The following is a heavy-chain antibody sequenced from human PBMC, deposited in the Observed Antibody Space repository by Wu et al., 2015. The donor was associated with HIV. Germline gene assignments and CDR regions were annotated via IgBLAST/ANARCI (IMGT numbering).Heavy chain of an antibody. CDR2: INPNSGDT. CDR3: ARDRXTGGSCFYFYMDV. D-gene: IGHD2-15*01. J-gene: IGHJ6*03. Sequence: QVQLVQSGAEVKKPGASVTVSCKTSGYTFTDHYIHWVRQAPGQGLEWMGWINPNSGDTSYAQKFQGRVTMTRDTSFNAVYMDLSRLKSDDTAVYYCARDRXTGGSCFYFYMDVWGKGTTVTVSS. CDR1: GYTFTDHY. V-gene: IGHV1-2*02.